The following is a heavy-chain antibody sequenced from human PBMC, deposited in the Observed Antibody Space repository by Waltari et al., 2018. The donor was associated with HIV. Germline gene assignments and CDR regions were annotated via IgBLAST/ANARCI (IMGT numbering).Heavy chain of an antibody. CDR3: ARRPNYYDSSGAAPFDY. CDR2: NYYSGST. Sequence: QLQLQESGPGLVKPSETLSLTCTVSGGSISSSSYYWGWIRQPPGKGLEWIGSNYYSGSTYDNPSLKSRVTISVDTSKNQFSLKLSSVTAADTAVYYCARRPNYYDSSGAAPFDYWGQGTLVTVSS. J-gene: IGHJ4*02. V-gene: IGHV4-39*01. CDR1: GGSISSSSYY. D-gene: IGHD3-22*01.